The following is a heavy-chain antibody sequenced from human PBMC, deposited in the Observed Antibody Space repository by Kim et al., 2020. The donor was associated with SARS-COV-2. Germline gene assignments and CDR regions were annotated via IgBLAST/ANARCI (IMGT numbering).Heavy chain of an antibody. V-gene: IGHV1-3*01. CDR3: ARGGNWNDGGGYYFDY. CDR1: GYTFTSYA. CDR2: INAGNGNT. Sequence: ASVKVSCKASGYTFTSYAMHWVRQAPGQRLEWMGWINAGNGNTKYSQKFQGRVTITRDTSASTAYMELSSLRSEDTAVYYCARGGNWNDGGGYYFDYWGQGTLATVSS. J-gene: IGHJ4*02. D-gene: IGHD1-20*01.